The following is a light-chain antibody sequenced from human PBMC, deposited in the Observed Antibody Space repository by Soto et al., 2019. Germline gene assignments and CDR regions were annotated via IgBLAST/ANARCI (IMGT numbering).Light chain of an antibody. J-gene: IGKJ1*01. Sequence: DIQMTQSPSTLSASVGDRVTITCRASQSISSWLAWYQQKPGKAPKLLIYDASSLESGVPSRFSGSGSGTEFTLTIISLQPDDFATDYCQQYNSYSGTFGHGTKVEIK. V-gene: IGKV1-5*01. CDR1: QSISSW. CDR2: DAS. CDR3: QQYNSYSGT.